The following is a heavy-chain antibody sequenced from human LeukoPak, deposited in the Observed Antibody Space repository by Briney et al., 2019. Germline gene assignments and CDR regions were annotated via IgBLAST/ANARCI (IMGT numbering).Heavy chain of an antibody. V-gene: IGHV3-33*01. CDR2: IWYDGSNK. D-gene: IGHD3-22*01. CDR3: ARGDDSGYYDYFDY. CDR1: GFTFSSYG. Sequence: GGSLRLSCAASGFTFSSYGTHWVRQAPGKGLEWVAVIWYDGSNKYYADSVKGRFTISRDFSKNTVFLHMNSLRAEDTAMYYCARGDDSGYYDYFDYWGQGALVTVSS. J-gene: IGHJ4*02.